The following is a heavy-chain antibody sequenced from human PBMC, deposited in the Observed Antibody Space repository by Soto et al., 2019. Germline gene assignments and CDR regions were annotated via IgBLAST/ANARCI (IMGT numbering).Heavy chain of an antibody. CDR2: ISGSGGST. Sequence: PGGSLRLSCAASGFTFSSYAMSWVRQAPGKGLEWDSAISGSGGSTYYADSVKGRFTISRDNSKNTLYLQMNSLRAEDTAVYYCAKGGSGWVYLGPWGQGTLVTVSS. D-gene: IGHD6-19*01. CDR3: AKGGSGWVYLGP. V-gene: IGHV3-23*01. J-gene: IGHJ5*02. CDR1: GFTFSSYA.